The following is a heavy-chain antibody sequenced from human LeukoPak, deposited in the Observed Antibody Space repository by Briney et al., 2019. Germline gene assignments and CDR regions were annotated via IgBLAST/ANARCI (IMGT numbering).Heavy chain of an antibody. Sequence: ASVKVSCKASGYNFTSYYIHWVRQAPGQGLEWMGLINPSGGSTSYAQKFQGRVTMTSDTSTSTVYMELSSLRSEDTAVYYCARILDGYNSDVDYWGQGTLVTVSS. CDR2: INPSGGST. D-gene: IGHD5-24*01. J-gene: IGHJ4*02. V-gene: IGHV1-46*01. CDR1: GYNFTSYY. CDR3: ARILDGYNSDVDY.